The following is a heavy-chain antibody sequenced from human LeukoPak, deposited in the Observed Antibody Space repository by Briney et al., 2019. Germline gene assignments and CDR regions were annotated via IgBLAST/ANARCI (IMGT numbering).Heavy chain of an antibody. CDR3: AKSQLIAAAQNRIYYFDY. CDR2: ISGSGGST. CDR1: GFTLSSYA. D-gene: IGHD6-13*01. J-gene: IGHJ4*02. V-gene: IGHV3-23*01. Sequence: GGSLRLSCAASGFTLSSYAMSWVRQAPGKGLEWVSAISGSGGSTYYADSVKGRFTISRDNSKNTLYLQMNSLRAEDTAVYYCAKSQLIAAAQNRIYYFDYWGQGTLVTVSS.